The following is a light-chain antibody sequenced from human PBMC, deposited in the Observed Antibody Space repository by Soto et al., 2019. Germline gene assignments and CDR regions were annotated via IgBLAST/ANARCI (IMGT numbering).Light chain of an antibody. CDR3: QQYGSLWFT. J-gene: IGKJ3*01. CDR1: QSVSSSY. V-gene: IGKV3-20*01. CDR2: GAS. Sequence: EIVLTQSPGTLSLSPGERATLSCRASQSVSSSYLAWYQQKPGQAPRLLIYGASSRATCIPDRFSGSGSGTHFTLTISRLEPEDFAVYYCQQYGSLWFTFGPGTKVDIK.